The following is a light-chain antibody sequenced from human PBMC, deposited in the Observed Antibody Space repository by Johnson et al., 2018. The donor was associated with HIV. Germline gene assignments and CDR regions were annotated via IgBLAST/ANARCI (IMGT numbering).Light chain of an antibody. V-gene: IGLV1-51*01. CDR1: TSNIGNNY. CDR2: DNN. CDR3: GTWDSSLSAGV. Sequence: QSVLTQPPSVSAAPGQKVTISCSGSTSNIGNNYVSWYQHLPRTAPKLLIYDNNKRPSGIPDRFSGSKFGTSATLGITGLQTGDEADYYCGTWDSSLSAGVFGTGTKVTV. J-gene: IGLJ1*01.